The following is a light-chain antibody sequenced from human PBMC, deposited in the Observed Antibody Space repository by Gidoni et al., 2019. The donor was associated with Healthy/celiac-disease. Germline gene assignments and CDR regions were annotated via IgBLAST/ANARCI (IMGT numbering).Light chain of an antibody. Sequence: IQLTPSHSTLSASVGDRVTITCRASQSISSWLAWYHQKPGKAPKLLIYDASSLESGVPSRFSGSGSGTEFTLTISSLQPDDFATYYCQQYNSYSLTFGGGTKVEIK. CDR2: DAS. CDR1: QSISSW. CDR3: QQYNSYSLT. V-gene: IGKV1-5*01. J-gene: IGKJ4*01.